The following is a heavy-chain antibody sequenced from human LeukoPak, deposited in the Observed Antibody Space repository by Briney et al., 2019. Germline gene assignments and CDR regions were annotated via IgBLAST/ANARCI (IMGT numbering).Heavy chain of an antibody. CDR3: ARIQAYGGNSEGFYFNY. V-gene: IGHV2-70*01. D-gene: IGHD4-23*01. J-gene: IGHJ4*02. Sequence: SGPALVKPTQTLTVTRTFSGFSLSTTGMCVSWIRQPPRKALEWLALIDWDDDKFYSTSLKTRPTISKDNSKNQVVLTMTNMDPVDTATYYCARIQAYGGNSEGFYFNYWGQGTLVTVSS. CDR2: IDWDDDK. CDR1: GFSLSTTGMC.